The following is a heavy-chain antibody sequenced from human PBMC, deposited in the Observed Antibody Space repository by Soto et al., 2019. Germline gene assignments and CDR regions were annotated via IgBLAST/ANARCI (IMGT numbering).Heavy chain of an antibody. CDR3: AKERPDYVGSGYRSSFES. Sequence: QVQLVESGGGVVQPGRSLRPSCAASGFTFNSYGMHWVRQAPGKGLEWVAAISGDGGTTKYADSVKGRFTISRDNSKNTLYLQMNMLEGEDTAVYYGAKERPDYVGSGYRSSFESWGQGTLVTVSS. D-gene: IGHD5-18*01. V-gene: IGHV3-30*18. CDR1: GFTFNSYG. J-gene: IGHJ4*02. CDR2: ISGDGGTT.